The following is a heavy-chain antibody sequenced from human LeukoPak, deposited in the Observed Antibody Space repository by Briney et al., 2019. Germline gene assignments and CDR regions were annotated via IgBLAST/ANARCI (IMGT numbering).Heavy chain of an antibody. V-gene: IGHV3-7*01. CDR2: IKQDGSEK. CDR3: ARDVYYYGSGNYYYCGMDV. J-gene: IGHJ6*02. D-gene: IGHD3-10*01. Sequence: GGSLRLSCAASGFTFSSYWMSWVRQAPGKGLEWVANIKQDGSEKYYVDSVKGRFTISRDNAKNSLYLQMNSLRAEDTAVYYCARDVYYYGSGNYYYCGMDVWGQGTTVTVSS. CDR1: GFTFSSYW.